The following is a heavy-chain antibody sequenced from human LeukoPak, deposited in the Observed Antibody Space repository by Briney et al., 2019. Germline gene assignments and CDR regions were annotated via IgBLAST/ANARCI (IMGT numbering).Heavy chain of an antibody. CDR2: IIPILGIA. Sequence: GASVKVSCKASGGTFSSYAISWVRQAPGQGLEWMGRIIPILGIANYAQKFQGRVTITADKSTSTAYMELSSLRSEDTAVYYCARRMTTVVTPVSDAFDIWGQGTMVTVSS. D-gene: IGHD4-23*01. J-gene: IGHJ3*02. CDR1: GGTFSSYA. V-gene: IGHV1-69*04. CDR3: ARRMTTVVTPVSDAFDI.